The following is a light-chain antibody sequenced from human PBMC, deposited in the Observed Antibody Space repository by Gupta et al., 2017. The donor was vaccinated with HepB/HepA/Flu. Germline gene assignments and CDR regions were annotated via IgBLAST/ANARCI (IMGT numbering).Light chain of an antibody. CDR1: SSDVGGYNS. Sequence: QSALTQPPSASGSSGQSVTISCTGTSSDVGGYNSVSWYQQHPGKAPRLMIYEVNKRPSGVPDRGSGSKSGTTVSLPVSGLQAEDDSYYHCSSYAGSNNLLFGGGTKLTVL. CDR3: SSYAGSNNLL. V-gene: IGLV2-8*01. CDR2: EVN. J-gene: IGLJ2*01.